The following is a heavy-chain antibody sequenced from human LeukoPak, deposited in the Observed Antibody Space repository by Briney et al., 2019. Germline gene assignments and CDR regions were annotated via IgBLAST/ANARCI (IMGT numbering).Heavy chain of an antibody. Sequence: SETLSLTCTVSGGSISSSSYYWGWIRQPPGKGLEWIGSIYYSGSTYYNPSLESRVTVSVDKSKNQFSLKLSSVTAADTAVYYCARVRMGYENYWGQGTLVTVSS. CDR2: IYYSGST. D-gene: IGHD1-1*01. V-gene: IGHV4-39*07. CDR1: GGSISSSSYY. CDR3: ARVRMGYENY. J-gene: IGHJ4*02.